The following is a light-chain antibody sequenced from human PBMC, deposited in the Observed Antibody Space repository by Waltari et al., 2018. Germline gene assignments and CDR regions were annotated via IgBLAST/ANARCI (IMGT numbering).Light chain of an antibody. CDR2: HAY. V-gene: IGKV3-11*01. CDR1: KSIQRY. CDR3: QQRADWPLT. Sequence: EIVLTQSPATLSLSPGGRATLSCRASKSIQRYLGWSQQKPGQAPRLLIYHAYNRATGVPARFSGSGSETDFTLTISSLEPEDSAIYYCQQRADWPLTFGGGTTVEIK. J-gene: IGKJ4*01.